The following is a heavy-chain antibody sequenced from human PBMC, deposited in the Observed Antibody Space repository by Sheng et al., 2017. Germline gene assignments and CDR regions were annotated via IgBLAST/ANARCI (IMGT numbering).Heavy chain of an antibody. J-gene: IGHJ3*02. CDR1: GGTFSSYA. Sequence: QVQLVQSGAEVKKPGSSVKVSCKASGGTFSSYAISWVRQAPGQGLEWMGGIIPILGIANYAQKFQGRVTITADKSTSTAYMELSSLRSEDTAVYYCARIYCSSTSCPSGAFDIWGQGTMVTVSS. D-gene: IGHD2-2*01. CDR2: IIPILGIA. CDR3: ARIYCSSTSCPSGAFDI. V-gene: IGHV1-69*04.